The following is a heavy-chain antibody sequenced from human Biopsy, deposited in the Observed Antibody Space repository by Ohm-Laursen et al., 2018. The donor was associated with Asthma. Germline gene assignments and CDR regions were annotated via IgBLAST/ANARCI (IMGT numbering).Heavy chain of an antibody. V-gene: IGHV3-11*01. CDR1: GFTFSDYY. J-gene: IGHJ4*02. CDR3: AKDERLYYGSDSKYMQPVPLGD. CDR2: INGKSNSI. Sequence: GSLRLSCAASGFTFSDYYMSWIRQAPGKGLEWISYINGKSNSIEYADSVKGRFTISRDNAKNSLYLQINSLRAEDTAVYYCAKDERLYYGSDSKYMQPVPLGDWGQGTPVIVSA. D-gene: IGHD3-10*01.